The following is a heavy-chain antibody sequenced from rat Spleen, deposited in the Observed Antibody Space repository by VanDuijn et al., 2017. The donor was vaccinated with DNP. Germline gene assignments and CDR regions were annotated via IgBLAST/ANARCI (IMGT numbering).Heavy chain of an antibody. V-gene: IGHV5-25*01. Sequence: EVQLVESGGGLVQPGRSMKLSCAASGFTFSDYYMAWVRLAPTKGLEWVASISPSGGDTYYRDSVKGRFTVSRDNAKSTLYLQMNSLRSEDTATYYCTRGLRVYYFDYWGQGVMVTVSS. CDR1: GFTFSDYY. CDR2: ISPSGGDT. J-gene: IGHJ2*01. D-gene: IGHD1-11*01. CDR3: TRGLRVYYFDY.